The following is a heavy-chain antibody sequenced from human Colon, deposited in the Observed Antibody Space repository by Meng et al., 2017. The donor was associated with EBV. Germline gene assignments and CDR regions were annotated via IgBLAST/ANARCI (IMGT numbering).Heavy chain of an antibody. CDR2: INHSGST. CDR3: ARQAPYYFDSSGRFDY. Sequence: QVQLQQWGAGRLKPSETLSLTCAVYGGSFSGYYWSWFRQPPGKGLKWIGEINHSGSTNYNPSLKSRVTISVDTSKNQFSLKMRSVTAADTAVYYCARQAPYYFDSSGRFDYWGQGTLVTVSS. D-gene: IGHD3-22*01. V-gene: IGHV4-34*01. J-gene: IGHJ4*02. CDR1: GGSFSGYY.